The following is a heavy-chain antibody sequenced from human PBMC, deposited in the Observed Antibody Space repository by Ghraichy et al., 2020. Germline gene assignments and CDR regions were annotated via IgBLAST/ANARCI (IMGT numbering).Heavy chain of an antibody. CDR1: GFTFTNDA. D-gene: IGHD5-24*01. CDR3: AKTRKNGYNSVNN. CDR2: ISGSGIGT. V-gene: IGHV3-23*01. J-gene: IGHJ4*02. Sequence: GGSLRLSCAASGFTFTNDAMIWVRQAPGKGLEWVSSISGSGIGTYYADSVKGRFTISRDNSKNTVSLQMNSLKAEDTAVYYCAKTRKNGYNSVNNWGQGTLVTVSS.